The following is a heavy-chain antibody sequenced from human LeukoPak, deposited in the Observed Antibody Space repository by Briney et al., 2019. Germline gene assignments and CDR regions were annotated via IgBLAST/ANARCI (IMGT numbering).Heavy chain of an antibody. J-gene: IGHJ6*02. CDR3: ARAATMVRGGYYYYGMDV. D-gene: IGHD3-10*01. Sequence: APLSLPCTVSGGSISSYYWSWIRRPPGKGLGGNGYIYYSGRTNYNPTLKRRVSISVDTSKNQFSLKLSSVTAADTAVYYCARAATMVRGGYYYYGMDVWGQGTTVTVSS. CDR1: GGSISSYY. CDR2: IYYSGRT. V-gene: IGHV4-59*01.